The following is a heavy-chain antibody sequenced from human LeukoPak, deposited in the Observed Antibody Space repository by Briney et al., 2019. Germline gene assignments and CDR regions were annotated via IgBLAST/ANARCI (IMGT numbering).Heavy chain of an antibody. CDR3: ARHDQYSSGWYVDY. J-gene: IGHJ4*02. V-gene: IGHV4-59*08. CDR2: IYYSGST. D-gene: IGHD6-19*01. Sequence: KPSETLSLTCTVSGGSISSYYWSWIRQPPGKGLEWIGFIYYSGSTNYSPSLKSRVTISVDTSKNQFSLKLSSVTAADTAVYYCARHDQYSSGWYVDYWGQGTLVTVSS. CDR1: GGSISSYY.